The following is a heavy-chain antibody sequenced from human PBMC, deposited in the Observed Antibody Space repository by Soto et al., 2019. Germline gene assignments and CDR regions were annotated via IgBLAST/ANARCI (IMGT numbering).Heavy chain of an antibody. CDR2: ISHGGST. J-gene: IGHJ4*02. Sequence: QVQLQESGPGLVKPSGTLSLTCAVSSGSITSSNWWGWVRLPPGKGLEWIGEISHGGSTNYNPSLKSRVNMTVDKSKNQFSLKLNSLTVADTAVYYCASHLTMPATRGFDNWGQGARVTVSS. CDR1: SGSITSSNW. D-gene: IGHD2-15*01. V-gene: IGHV4-4*02. CDR3: ASHLTMPATRGFDN.